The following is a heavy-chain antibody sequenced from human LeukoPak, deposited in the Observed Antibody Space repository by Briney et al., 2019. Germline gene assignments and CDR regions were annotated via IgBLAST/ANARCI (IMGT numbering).Heavy chain of an antibody. CDR2: ISSSSSTI. Sequence: PGGSLRLSCAASGFTFSSYSMNWVRQAPGKGLEWVSYISSSSSTIYYAVSVKGRFTISRDNAKNSLYLQMNSLRAEDTAVYYCARGPFRAVGWYYFDYWGQGTLVTVSS. V-gene: IGHV3-48*01. CDR3: ARGPFRAVGWYYFDY. J-gene: IGHJ4*02. CDR1: GFTFSSYS. D-gene: IGHD6-19*01.